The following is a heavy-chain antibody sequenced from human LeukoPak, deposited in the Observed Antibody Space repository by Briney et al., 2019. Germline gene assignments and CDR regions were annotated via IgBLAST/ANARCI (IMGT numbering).Heavy chain of an antibody. CDR1: GYTFTSYY. CDR3: ARGNGFWAPLSY. D-gene: IGHD3-10*01. Sequence: ASVKVSRKASGYTFTSYYIHWVRQAPGQGLDWMGMINPNGGGTSYGQKFQGRVTMTTDTSTSTVYMELSSLTSEDTAVYSCARGNGFWAPLSYWGQGTLVTVSS. CDR2: INPNGGGT. V-gene: IGHV1-46*01. J-gene: IGHJ4*02.